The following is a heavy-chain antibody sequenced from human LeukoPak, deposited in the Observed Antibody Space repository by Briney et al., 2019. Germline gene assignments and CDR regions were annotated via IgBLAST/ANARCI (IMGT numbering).Heavy chain of an antibody. CDR1: GFTFSSYG. CDR2: IWYDGSNK. J-gene: IGHJ4*02. Sequence: GGSLRLSCAASGFTFSSYGMHWVRQAPGKGLEWVAVIWYDGSNKYYADSVKGRFTISRDNSKNTLYLQMNSLRAEDTAAYYCAKANTPLTTSCPFDYWGQGTLVTVSS. CDR3: AKANTPLTTSCPFDY. V-gene: IGHV3-33*06. D-gene: IGHD2-2*01.